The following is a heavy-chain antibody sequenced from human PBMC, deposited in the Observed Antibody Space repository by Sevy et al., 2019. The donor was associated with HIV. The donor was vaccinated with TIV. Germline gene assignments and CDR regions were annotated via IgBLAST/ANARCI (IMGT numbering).Heavy chain of an antibody. CDR2: ISYDGSNK. V-gene: IGHV3-30*04. CDR3: ARRAAGRQYFDY. D-gene: IGHD6-13*01. Sequence: GGSLRLSCAASGFTFSSYAMHWVRQAPGKGLEWVAVISYDGSNKYYADSVKGRFTISRDNSKNTLYLQMNSLRAEDTAVCNCARRAAGRQYFDYWGQGTLVTVSS. J-gene: IGHJ4*02. CDR1: GFTFSSYA.